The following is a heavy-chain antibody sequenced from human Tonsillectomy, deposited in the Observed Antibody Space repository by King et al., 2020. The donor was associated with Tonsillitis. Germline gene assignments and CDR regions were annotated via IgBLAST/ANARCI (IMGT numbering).Heavy chain of an antibody. D-gene: IGHD6-19*01. Sequence: RVTLKESGPALVKPTQSLTLTCTFSGFSLTTSGMCVSWIRQPPGKALEWLALVDWDDDKYYSTSLKTRLTISKDTSKTQVVLTMTNMDPVDTATYYCARMRPDNSGWYYFDFWGQGALVTVSS. CDR3: ARMRPDNSGWYYFDF. V-gene: IGHV2-70*11. J-gene: IGHJ4*02. CDR2: VDWDDDK. CDR1: GFSLTTSGMC.